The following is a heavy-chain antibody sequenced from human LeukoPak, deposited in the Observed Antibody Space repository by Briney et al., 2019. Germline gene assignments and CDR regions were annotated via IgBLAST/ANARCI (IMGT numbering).Heavy chain of an antibody. V-gene: IGHV1-69*02. J-gene: IGHJ3*02. CDR2: IIPILGIA. D-gene: IGHD5-12*01. CDR1: GYTFTGYY. Sequence: SVKVSCKASGYTFTGYYMHWVRQAPGQGLEWMGRIIPILGIANYAQKFQGRVTITADKSTSTAYMELSSLRSEDTAVYYCARHKGAYSGDAFDICGQGTMVTVSS. CDR3: ARHKGAYSGDAFDI.